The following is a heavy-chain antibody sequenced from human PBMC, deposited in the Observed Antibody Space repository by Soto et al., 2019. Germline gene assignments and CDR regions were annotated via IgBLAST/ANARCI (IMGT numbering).Heavy chain of an antibody. D-gene: IGHD4-17*01. CDR2: IYYSGST. J-gene: IGHJ4*02. CDR3: AGFHGDYDY. Sequence: SETLSLTCTVSGGSISSSSYYWGWIRQPPGKGLEWIGSIYYSGSTYYNPSLKSRVTISVDTSTNQFSLNLSSVTAADTAVYYCAGFHGDYDYWGQGTLVTVSS. CDR1: GGSISSSSYY. V-gene: IGHV4-39*01.